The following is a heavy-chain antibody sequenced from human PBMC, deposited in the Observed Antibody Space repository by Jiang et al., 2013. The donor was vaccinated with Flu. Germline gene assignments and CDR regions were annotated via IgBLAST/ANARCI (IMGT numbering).Heavy chain of an antibody. D-gene: IGHD3-10*01. CDR1: GFTFDDYA. Sequence: VQLLESGGVAVHPGGSLGLSCAASGFTFDDYAMHWVRQVPGKGLEWVSLISWDGGNTYYADSVKGRFNISRDNGKNSLYLQMNSLRAEDTALYFCVRDISAGNYGYYGMDVWGQGTTVTVS. CDR2: ISWDGGNT. CDR3: VRDISAGNYGYYGMDV. J-gene: IGHJ6*02. V-gene: IGHV3-43D*04.